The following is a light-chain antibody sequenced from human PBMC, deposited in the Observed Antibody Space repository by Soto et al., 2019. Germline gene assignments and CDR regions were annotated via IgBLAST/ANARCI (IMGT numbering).Light chain of an antibody. CDR3: QQYGSSSWT. V-gene: IGKV3-20*01. CDR1: QSVSSSY. J-gene: IGKJ1*01. CDR2: GAS. Sequence: EIVLTPSPGTLSFSPGERATLSCRASQSVSSSYLAWYQQKPGQAPRLLIYGASSRATGIPDRFSGSGSGTDFTLTISRLEPEDFAVYYCQQYGSSSWTFGQGTKVDIK.